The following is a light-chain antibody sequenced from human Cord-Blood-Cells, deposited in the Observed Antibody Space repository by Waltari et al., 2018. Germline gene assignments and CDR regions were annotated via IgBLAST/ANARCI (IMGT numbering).Light chain of an antibody. V-gene: IGLV3-1*01. CDR2: QDS. CDR3: QAWDSSTWV. CDR1: KLGDKY. Sequence: SYELTQPPSVSVSPGQTASITCSGDKLGDKYASWYQQKPGQSPVLVIYQDSKRHSGIPERFSGTNAGNTATLTISGTQAMDEADYYCQAWDSSTWVFGGGTKLTVL. J-gene: IGLJ3*02.